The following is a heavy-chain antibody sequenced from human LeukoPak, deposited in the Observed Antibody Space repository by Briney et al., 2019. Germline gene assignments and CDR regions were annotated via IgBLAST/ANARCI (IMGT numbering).Heavy chain of an antibody. Sequence: SETLSLTCTVSGGSISSYYWVWIRLPPGKGLEWIGSIYYSGSTYYNPSLKSRVTISVDTSKNQFSLKLSSVTAADTAVYYCARGGGNYPIDYWGQGTLVTVSS. CDR2: IYYSGST. CDR1: GGSISSYY. D-gene: IGHD1-26*01. CDR3: ARGGGNYPIDY. V-gene: IGHV4-39*01. J-gene: IGHJ4*02.